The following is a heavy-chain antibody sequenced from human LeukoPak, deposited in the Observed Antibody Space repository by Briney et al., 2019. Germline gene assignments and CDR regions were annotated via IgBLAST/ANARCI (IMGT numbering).Heavy chain of an antibody. CDR3: ARDRKQTDCSSTSCYTYYYYYMDV. CDR1: GGTFSSYA. Sequence: SVKVSCKGSGGTFSSYAISWVRQAPGQGLEWMGRIIPIFGTANYAHKFQGRVTITADESTSTAYMELSSLRSEDTAVYYCARDRKQTDCSSTSCYTYYYYYMDVWGKGTTVTVSS. CDR2: IIPIFGTA. V-gene: IGHV1-69*15. J-gene: IGHJ6*03. D-gene: IGHD2-2*02.